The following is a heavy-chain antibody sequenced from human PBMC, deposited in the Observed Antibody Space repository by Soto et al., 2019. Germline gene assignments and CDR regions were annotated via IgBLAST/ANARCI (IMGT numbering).Heavy chain of an antibody. Sequence: SVKVSCKASGFTFTSSAVQWVRQARGQRLEWIGWIVVGSGNTNYAQKFQERVTITRDMSTSTAYMELSSLRSEDTAVYYCAAGPQYQLIPLGFLYYCSQGTWVTVSS. V-gene: IGHV1-58*01. CDR3: AAGPQYQLIPLGFLYY. J-gene: IGHJ4*02. D-gene: IGHD2-2*01. CDR2: IVVGSGNT. CDR1: GFTFTSSA.